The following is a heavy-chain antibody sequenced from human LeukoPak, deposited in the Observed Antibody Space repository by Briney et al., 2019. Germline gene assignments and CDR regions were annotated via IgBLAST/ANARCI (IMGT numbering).Heavy chain of an antibody. V-gene: IGHV4-59*08. J-gene: IGHJ5*02. CDR1: GGSISSYY. D-gene: IGHD3-3*01. CDR2: IYYSGST. Sequence: SETLSLTCTVSGGSISSYYWSWIRQPPGKGLEWIGYIYYSGSTNYNPSLKSRVTISVDTSKNQSSLKLSSVTAADTAVYYCARLYYDFWSGYYTAWFDPWGQGTLVTVSS. CDR3: ARLYYDFWSGYYTAWFDP.